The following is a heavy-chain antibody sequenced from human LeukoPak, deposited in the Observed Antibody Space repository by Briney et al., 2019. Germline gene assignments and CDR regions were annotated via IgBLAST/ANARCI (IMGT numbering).Heavy chain of an antibody. V-gene: IGHV4-59*01. CDR3: AREGLEDDYYGMDV. CDR2: IYYSGST. CDR1: GGSISSYY. Sequence: SETLSLTCTVFGGSISSYYWSWIRQPPGKGLEWIGYIYYSGSTNYNPSLKSRVTISVDTSKNQFSLKLSSVTAADTAVYYCAREGLEDDYYGMDVWGQGTTVTVSS. J-gene: IGHJ6*02.